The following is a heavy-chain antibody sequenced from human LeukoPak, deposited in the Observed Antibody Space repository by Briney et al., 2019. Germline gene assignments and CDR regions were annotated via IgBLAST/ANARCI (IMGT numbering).Heavy chain of an antibody. D-gene: IGHD3-16*01. CDR3: ARHPHALRFWENWFDP. V-gene: IGHV3-21*01. J-gene: IGHJ5*02. CDR2: ISSSSSYI. CDR1: GFTFSSYS. Sequence: PGGSLRLSCAASGFTFSSYSMNWVRQAPGKGLEWVSSISSSSSYIYYADSVKGRFTISRDNAKNSLYLQMNSLRAEDTAVYYCARHPHALRFWENWFDPWGQGTLVTVSS.